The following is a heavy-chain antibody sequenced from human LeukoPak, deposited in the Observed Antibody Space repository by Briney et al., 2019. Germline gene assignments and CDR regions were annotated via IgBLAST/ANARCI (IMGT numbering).Heavy chain of an antibody. Sequence: SETLSLTCTVSGASLNNYYWNWVRQPPGKELEWIGNVDYSGNTRHNLSLKSRVTISLDISKNHFSLRLSSVTAADTAVYYCAMQVGIYGDYNNWFDPWGQGARVTVSS. CDR1: GASLNNYY. D-gene: IGHD4-17*01. CDR2: VDYSGNT. J-gene: IGHJ5*02. V-gene: IGHV4-59*08. CDR3: AMQVGIYGDYNNWFDP.